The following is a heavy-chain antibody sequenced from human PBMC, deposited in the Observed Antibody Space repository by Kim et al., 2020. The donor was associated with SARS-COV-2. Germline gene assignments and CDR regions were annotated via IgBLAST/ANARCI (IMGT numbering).Heavy chain of an antibody. V-gene: IGHV1-46*01. Sequence: ASVKVSCKASGYTFTSYYMHWVRQAPGQGLEWMGIINPSGGSTSYAQKFQGRVTMTRDTSTSTVYMELSSLRSEDTAVYYCARADGIAPGGEYFQHWGQGTLVTVSS. J-gene: IGHJ1*01. D-gene: IGHD6-13*01. CDR3: ARADGIAPGGEYFQH. CDR1: GYTFTSYY. CDR2: INPSGGST.